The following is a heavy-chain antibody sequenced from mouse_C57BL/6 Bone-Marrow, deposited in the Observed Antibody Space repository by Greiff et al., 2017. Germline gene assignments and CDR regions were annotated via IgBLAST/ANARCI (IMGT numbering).Heavy chain of an antibody. D-gene: IGHD2-2*01. CDR2: ISSGGSYT. V-gene: IGHV5-6*01. CDR1: GFTFSSYG. CDR3: ARHEVTRFAY. Sequence: EVQGVESGGDLVKPGGSLKLSCAASGFTFSSYGMSWVRQTPDKRLEWVATISSGGSYTYYPDSVKGRFTISRDNAKNTLYLQMSSLKSEDTAMYYCARHEVTRFAYWGQGTLVTVSA. J-gene: IGHJ3*01.